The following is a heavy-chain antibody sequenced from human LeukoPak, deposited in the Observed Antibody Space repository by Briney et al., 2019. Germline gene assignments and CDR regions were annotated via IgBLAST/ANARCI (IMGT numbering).Heavy chain of an antibody. Sequence: GGSLRLSGAVSGFTFSAYAMSWVRQAPGKGLEWVSAMSGSGGMTYYADSVKGRFSISRDNSKNTLHLQMNSMRAEDTAVYYCAKGAMPYYDGSGYNYFDYWGQGTPVTVSS. J-gene: IGHJ4*02. CDR1: GFTFSAYA. CDR2: MSGSGGMT. D-gene: IGHD3-22*01. V-gene: IGHV3-23*01. CDR3: AKGAMPYYDGSGYNYFDY.